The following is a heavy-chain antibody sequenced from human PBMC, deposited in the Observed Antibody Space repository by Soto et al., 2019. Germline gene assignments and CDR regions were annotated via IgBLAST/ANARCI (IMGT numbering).Heavy chain of an antibody. CDR2: MYNSGST. Sequence: QVQLQESGPGLVKPSETLSLTCTVSGGSVSSGSYYWSWIRQPPGKGLEWIGYMYNSGSTNYQPSLISRVSISVDTSKNQFSLKLSSVTAADTAAYYCSRYWSDFDYWGQGTLVPVSS. D-gene: IGHD2-15*01. V-gene: IGHV4-61*01. CDR3: SRYWSDFDY. CDR1: GGSVSSGSYY. J-gene: IGHJ4*02.